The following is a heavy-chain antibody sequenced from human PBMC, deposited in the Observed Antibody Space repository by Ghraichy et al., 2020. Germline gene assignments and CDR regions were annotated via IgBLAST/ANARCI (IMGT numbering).Heavy chain of an antibody. CDR3: AKRRASDYGDYEYYYYYMDV. J-gene: IGHJ6*03. CDR1: GFTFSSYA. D-gene: IGHD4-17*01. Sequence: LSLTCAASGFTFSSYAMSWVRQAPGKGLEWVSAISGSGGSTYYADSVKGRFTISRDNSKNTLYLQMNSLRAEDTAVYYCAKRRASDYGDYEYYYYYMDVWGKGTTVTVSS. V-gene: IGHV3-23*01. CDR2: ISGSGGST.